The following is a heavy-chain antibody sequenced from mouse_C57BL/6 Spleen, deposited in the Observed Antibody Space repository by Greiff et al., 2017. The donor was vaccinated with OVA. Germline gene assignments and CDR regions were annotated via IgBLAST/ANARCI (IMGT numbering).Heavy chain of an antibody. CDR2: ISYDGSN. Sequence: EVQLQQSGPGLVKPSQSLSLTCSVTGYSITSGYYWNWIRQFPGNKLEWMGYISYDGSNNYNPSLKNRITITRDTSKNQFFLKLHSVTTEDTATYYCARRYDYDYLYFDVWGTGTTVTVSS. J-gene: IGHJ1*03. CDR1: GYSITSGYY. V-gene: IGHV3-6*01. D-gene: IGHD2-4*01. CDR3: ARRYDYDYLYFDV.